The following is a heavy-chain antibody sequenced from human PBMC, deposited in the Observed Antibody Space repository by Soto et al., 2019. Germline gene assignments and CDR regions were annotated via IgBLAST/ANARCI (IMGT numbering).Heavy chain of an antibody. J-gene: IGHJ4*02. CDR3: ARGGGSTLDH. Sequence: QVQLQESGPGLVKPSETLSLTCTVSGGSISGYYWSWIRQPAGKALEWIGRIYFSGTTDYNPSLKSRVTMSVDTSKNHFSLKLSPVTVADTAVYFCARGGGSTLDHWGQGTLVTVSS. V-gene: IGHV4-4*07. CDR2: IYFSGTT. D-gene: IGHD1-1*01. CDR1: GGSISGYY.